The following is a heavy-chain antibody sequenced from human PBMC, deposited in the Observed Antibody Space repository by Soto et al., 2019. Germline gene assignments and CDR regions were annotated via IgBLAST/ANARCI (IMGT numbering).Heavy chain of an antibody. CDR3: ARGRAAAGRRRHYYYYGMDV. CDR1: GGTFSSYA. Sequence: QVQLVQSGAEVKKPGSSVKVSCKASGGTFSSYAISWVRQAPGQGLEWMGGIIPIFGTANYAQKFQGRVTITADESTSTAYMELSSLRSEDTAVYYCARGRAAAGRRRHYYYYGMDVWSQGTTVTVSS. D-gene: IGHD6-13*01. V-gene: IGHV1-69*01. J-gene: IGHJ6*02. CDR2: IIPIFGTA.